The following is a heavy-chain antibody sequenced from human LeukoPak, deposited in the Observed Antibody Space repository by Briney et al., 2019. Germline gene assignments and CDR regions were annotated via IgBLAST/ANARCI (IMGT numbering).Heavy chain of an antibody. CDR1: GGSIRSGDYY. V-gene: IGHV4-31*03. J-gene: IGHJ1*01. CDR3: ARAPEGGSGWYESFQH. CDR2: IYYSGST. Sequence: SETLSLTCTVSGGSIRSGDYYWSWIRQHPGKGLEWIGYIYYSGSTYYNPSLKSRVTISVDTSKNQFSLKLSSVTAADTAVYYCARAPEGGSGWYESFQHWGQGTLVTVSS. D-gene: IGHD6-19*01.